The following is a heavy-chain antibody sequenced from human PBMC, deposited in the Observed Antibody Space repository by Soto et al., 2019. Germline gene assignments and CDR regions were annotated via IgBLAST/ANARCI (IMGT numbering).Heavy chain of an antibody. CDR2: MNPNSGNT. CDR3: ASSIMITFGGVIVTDAFDI. CDR1: GYTFTSYD. Sequence: QVQLVQSGAEVKKPGASVKVSCKASGYTFTSYDINWVRQATGQGLEWMGWMNPNSGNTGYAQKFRGRVTMTRNTSISTAYMELSSLRSEDTAVYYCASSIMITFGGVIVTDAFDIWGQGTMVTVSS. V-gene: IGHV1-8*01. D-gene: IGHD3-16*02. J-gene: IGHJ3*02.